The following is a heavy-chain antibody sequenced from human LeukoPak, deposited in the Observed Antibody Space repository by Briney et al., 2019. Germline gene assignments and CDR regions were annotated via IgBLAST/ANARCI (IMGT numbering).Heavy chain of an antibody. CDR1: GFTFSGYS. J-gene: IGHJ4*02. Sequence: GGSLRLSCAASGFTFSGYSMNWVRQAPGKGLEWVSSISSSSSYIYYADSVEGRFTISRDNAKNSLYLQMNSLRAEDAAVYYCARGASSNWYYFDYWGQGTLVTVSS. CDR3: ARGASSNWYYFDY. CDR2: ISSSSSYI. V-gene: IGHV3-21*01. D-gene: IGHD6-13*01.